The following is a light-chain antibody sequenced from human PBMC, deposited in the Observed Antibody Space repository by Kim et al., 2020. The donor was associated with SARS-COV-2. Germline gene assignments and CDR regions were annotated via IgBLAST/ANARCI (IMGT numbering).Light chain of an antibody. CDR2: DVS. CDR3: QQRSNWAIT. J-gene: IGKJ5*01. V-gene: IGKV3-11*01. Sequence: LSPGQRAPLSCRASQTVDNSLAWYQQKPGQAPRLLIYDVSIRSPGIPDRFRGSGSGTDFTLTVSSLEPEDFAVYYCQQRSNWAITFGQGTRLEIK. CDR1: QTVDNS.